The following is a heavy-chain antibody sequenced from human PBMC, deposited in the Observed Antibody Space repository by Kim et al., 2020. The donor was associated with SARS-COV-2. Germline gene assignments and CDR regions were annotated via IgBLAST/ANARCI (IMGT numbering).Heavy chain of an antibody. CDR1: GFTFSSYA. CDR2: ISYDGSNK. Sequence: GGSLRLSCAASGFTFSSYAMHWVRQAPGKGLEWVAVISYDGSNKYYADSVKGRFTISRDNSKNTLYLQMNSLRAEDTAVYYCATDIVGATGDYWGQGTLVTVSS. J-gene: IGHJ4*02. CDR3: ATDIVGATGDY. D-gene: IGHD1-26*01. V-gene: IGHV3-30-3*01.